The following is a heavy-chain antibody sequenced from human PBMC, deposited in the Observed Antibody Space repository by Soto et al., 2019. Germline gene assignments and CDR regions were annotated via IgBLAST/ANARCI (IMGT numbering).Heavy chain of an antibody. CDR3: ATSLFWPGYFDL. CDR2: IFRDGKT. CDR1: DFTVSSNY. Sequence: EVQLVESGGDLIQAGGSLRLSCAASDFTVSSNYMTWVRQAPGKGLECVSAIFRDGKTYYADSVKGRFTISRDNSKNTVGLQMDSLRAEDTAVYYCATSLFWPGYFDLWGRGTLVTVSS. V-gene: IGHV3-53*01. J-gene: IGHJ2*01. D-gene: IGHD2-21*01.